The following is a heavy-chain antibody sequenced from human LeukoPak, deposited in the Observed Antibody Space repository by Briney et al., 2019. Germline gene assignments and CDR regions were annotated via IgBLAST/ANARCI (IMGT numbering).Heavy chain of an antibody. CDR1: GLTFSSYE. J-gene: IGHJ3*02. CDR3: ARDSHKFDSSGYYPDAFDI. V-gene: IGHV3-48*03. D-gene: IGHD3-22*01. Sequence: PGGSLRLSCAASGLTFSSYEMNWVRQAPGKGLEWVSYISSSGSSIYYADSVKGRFTISRDNAKESLYLQMHSLRAEDTAVYYRARDSHKFDSSGYYPDAFDIWGQGTMVTVSS. CDR2: ISSSGSSI.